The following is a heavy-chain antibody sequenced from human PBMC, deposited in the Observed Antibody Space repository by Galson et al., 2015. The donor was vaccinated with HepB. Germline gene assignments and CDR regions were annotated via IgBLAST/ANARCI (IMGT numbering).Heavy chain of an antibody. CDR2: ISGSGGSI. CDR1: GFTFSSYA. CDR3: AKDRRGDYYYYGMDV. Sequence: SLRLSCAASGFTFSSYAMSWVRQAPGKGLEWVSAISGSGGSIYYADSVKGRFTISRDNSKNTLYLQMNSLRAEDTAVYYCAKDRRGDYYYYGMDVRGQGTTVTVSS. V-gene: IGHV3-23*01. J-gene: IGHJ6*02.